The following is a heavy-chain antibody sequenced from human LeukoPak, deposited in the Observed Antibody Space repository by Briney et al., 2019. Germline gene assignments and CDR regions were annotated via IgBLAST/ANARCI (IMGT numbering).Heavy chain of an antibody. CDR2: FSATDGSA. CDR1: GFTFSSYA. J-gene: IGHJ3*01. D-gene: IGHD6-13*01. CDR3: ARAKIAAAGTGAFDV. V-gene: IGHV3-23*01. Sequence: ARGCLRLSCAASGFTFSSYAMTWVRQAPGKGLECVSAFSATDGSARYAESVEGRFTISRDNSKNTLFLQMNSLGAEDTAVYYCARAKIAAAGTGAFDVWGQGTLVTVSS.